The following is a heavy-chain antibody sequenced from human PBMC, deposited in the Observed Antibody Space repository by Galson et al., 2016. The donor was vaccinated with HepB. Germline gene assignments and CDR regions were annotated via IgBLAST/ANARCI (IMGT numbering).Heavy chain of an antibody. CDR1: GFTVSNNY. V-gene: IGHV3-53*05. D-gene: IGHD5-12*01. CDR3: GKDPKGYSGDGLFDY. Sequence: SLRLSCAASGFTVSNNYMTWVRQAPGKGLEGVSVIYSGGNTHHGDSVKGRFTISRDNSKNTLYLQLNSLRADDTTVYYFGKDPKGYSGDGLFDYWGQGTLVTVSS. CDR2: IYSGGNT. J-gene: IGHJ4*02.